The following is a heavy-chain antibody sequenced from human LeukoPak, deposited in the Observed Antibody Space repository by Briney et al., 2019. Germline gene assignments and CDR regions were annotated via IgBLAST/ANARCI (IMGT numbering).Heavy chain of an antibody. CDR2: ISYDGSNK. Sequence: GGSLRLSCAASGFTFSSYAMHWVRQAPGKGLEGVAVISYDGSNKYYADSVKGRFTISRDNSKNTLYLQMNSLRAEDTAVYYCARASTPSIAVAPPSGMDVWGKGTTVTVSS. CDR3: ARASTPSIAVAPPSGMDV. CDR1: GFTFSSYA. J-gene: IGHJ6*04. D-gene: IGHD6-19*01. V-gene: IGHV3-30*04.